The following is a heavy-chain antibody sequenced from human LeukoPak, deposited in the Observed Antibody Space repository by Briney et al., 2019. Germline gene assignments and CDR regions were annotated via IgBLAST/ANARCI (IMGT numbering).Heavy chain of an antibody. CDR1: GFTVSSNY. V-gene: IGHV3-66*01. CDR3: ARASSSFDFWSGYYPYWFDY. J-gene: IGHJ4*02. D-gene: IGHD3-3*01. CDR2: IYSGGST. Sequence: PGGSLRLSCAASGFTVSSNYMSWVRQAPGKGLEWVSVIYSGGSTYYADSVKGRFTISRDNSKNTLYLQMNSLRAEDTAVYYCARASSSFDFWSGYYPYWFDYWGQGTLVTVSS.